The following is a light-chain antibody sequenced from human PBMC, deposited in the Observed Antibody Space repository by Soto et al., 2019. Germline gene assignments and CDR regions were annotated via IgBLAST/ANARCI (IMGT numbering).Light chain of an antibody. CDR3: QEYNSYPVS. J-gene: IGKJ5*01. CDR1: QSIGTW. CDR2: DAS. V-gene: IGKV1-5*01. Sequence: DIQVTQSPATLSAFVGDRVTISCRARQSIGTWLAWYQQKPGKAPKLLIYDASTLESGVPSRFSGSGSGTAFTLTISSLQPEDVATYYCQEYNSYPVSFGQGTRLYI.